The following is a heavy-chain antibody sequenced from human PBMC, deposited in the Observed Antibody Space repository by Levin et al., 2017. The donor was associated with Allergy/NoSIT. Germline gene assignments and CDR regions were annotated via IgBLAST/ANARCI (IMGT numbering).Heavy chain of an antibody. CDR2: IDAGNGNT. V-gene: IGHV1-3*01. Sequence: GASVKVSCKPSGYIFTKYPIHWVRQAPGQRLEWMGWIDAGNGNTKYSQRLQGRVTITRDTSASTVYMELSSLRSEDTAVYYCGRGSTIFGVVLFDYYYYMDVWGKGTTVTVSS. J-gene: IGHJ6*03. D-gene: IGHD3-3*01. CDR3: GRGSTIFGVVLFDYYYYMDV. CDR1: GYIFTKYP.